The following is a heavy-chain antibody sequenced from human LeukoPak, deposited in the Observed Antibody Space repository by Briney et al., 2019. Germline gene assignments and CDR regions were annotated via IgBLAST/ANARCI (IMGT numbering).Heavy chain of an antibody. J-gene: IGHJ4*02. CDR1: GFTFSSYG. CDR3: ARMGTSCPFDY. V-gene: IGHV3-33*01. CDR2: IWYDGSNK. D-gene: IGHD2-2*01. Sequence: GGSLRLSCAASGFTFSSYGMHWVRQAPGKGLEWVAVIWYDGSNKYYADSVKGRFTISRDNSKNTLYLQMNGLRAEDTAVYYCARMGTSCPFDYWGQGTLVTVSS.